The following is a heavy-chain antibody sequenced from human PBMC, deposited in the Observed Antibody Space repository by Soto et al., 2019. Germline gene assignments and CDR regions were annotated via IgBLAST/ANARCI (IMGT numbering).Heavy chain of an antibody. CDR2: INPKFGDT. J-gene: IGHJ6*02. V-gene: IGHV1-2*02. CDR1: GCTFTAYY. D-gene: IGHD3-10*01. Sequence: QVQLVQSGAEVKEPGDSVRVSSEASGCTFTAYYIHWVRQAPGQGLEWMGWINPKFGDTTYAQDFQGRLTLTRDMSISTVYMDLSRLTSDDTAIYYCARNMDYYYGPGSGNGHGVWGQGTTVTVFS. CDR3: ARNMDYYYGPGSGNGHGV.